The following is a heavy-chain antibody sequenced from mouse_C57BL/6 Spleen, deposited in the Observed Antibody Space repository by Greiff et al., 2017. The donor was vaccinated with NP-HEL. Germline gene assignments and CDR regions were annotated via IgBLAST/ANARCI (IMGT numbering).Heavy chain of an antibody. CDR2: IYPSDSET. V-gene: IGHV1-61*01. J-gene: IGHJ1*03. Sequence: VQLQQPGAELVRPGSSVKLSCKASGYTFTSYWMDWVKQRPGQGLEWIGNIYPSDSETHYNQKFKDKATLTVDKSSSTAYMQLSSLTSEDSAVYYWARNLITPVVAGDWYFEVWGTGTTVTVSS. CDR3: ARNLITPVVAGDWYFEV. D-gene: IGHD1-1*01. CDR1: GYTFTSYW.